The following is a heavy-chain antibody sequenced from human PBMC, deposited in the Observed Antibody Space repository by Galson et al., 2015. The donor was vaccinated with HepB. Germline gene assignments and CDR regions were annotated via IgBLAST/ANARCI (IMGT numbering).Heavy chain of an antibody. V-gene: IGHV1-3*01. J-gene: IGHJ3*02. CDR2: INVGNGDT. D-gene: IGHD3-3*01. CDR1: GYTFTSYT. CDR3: ARDHDLWSGYYNAFDI. Sequence: SVKVSCKASGYTFTSYTMHWVRQAPGQRLEWMGWINVGNGDTKYSQKFQGRVTITRDTSASTAYMELSSLRSEDTAVYYCARDHDLWSGYYNAFDIGGQGTMVTVSS.